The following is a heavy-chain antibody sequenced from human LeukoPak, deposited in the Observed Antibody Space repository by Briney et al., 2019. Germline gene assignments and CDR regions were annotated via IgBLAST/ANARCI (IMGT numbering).Heavy chain of an antibody. CDR2: IYYSGST. Sequence: SETLSLTCTVSGGSISSYYWSWIRQPPGKGLEWIGYIYYSGSTNYNPSLKSRVTIPVDTSKNQFSLKLSSVTAADTAVYYCARGGRSSGWYYFDYWGQGTLVTVSS. CDR3: ARGGRSSGWYYFDY. J-gene: IGHJ4*02. CDR1: GGSISSYY. D-gene: IGHD6-19*01. V-gene: IGHV4-59*01.